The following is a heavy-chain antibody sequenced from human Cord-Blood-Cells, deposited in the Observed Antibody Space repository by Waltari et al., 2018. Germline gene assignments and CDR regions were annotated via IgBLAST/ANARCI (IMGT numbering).Heavy chain of an antibody. CDR1: GYTFTGYY. D-gene: IGHD6-6*01. Sequence: QVQLEQSGAEVKKPGASVKVSCKASGYTFTGYYMHLVRQAPGQGLEWMGCINPNSGGKNDAQKFQGRVTMTRDTSISTAYMELSRLRSDDTAVYYCARTIAARPSRIFDYWCQGTLVTVSS. CDR2: INPNSGGK. J-gene: IGHJ4*02. CDR3: ARTIAARPSRIFDY. V-gene: IGHV1-2*02.